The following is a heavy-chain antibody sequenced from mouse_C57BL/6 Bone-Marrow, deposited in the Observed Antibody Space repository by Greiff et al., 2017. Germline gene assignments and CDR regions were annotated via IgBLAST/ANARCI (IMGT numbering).Heavy chain of an antibody. CDR1: GFTFSSYA. J-gene: IGHJ3*01. CDR3: ARAYVWFAY. CDR2: ISDGGSYT. Sequence: EVMLVESGGGLVKPGGSLKLSCAASGFTFSSYAMSWVRQTPEKRLEWVATISDGGSYTYYPDNVKGRFTISRDNAKNNLYLQMSHLKSEDTAMYYCARAYVWFAYWGQGTLVTVSA. V-gene: IGHV5-4*03. D-gene: IGHD1-1*01.